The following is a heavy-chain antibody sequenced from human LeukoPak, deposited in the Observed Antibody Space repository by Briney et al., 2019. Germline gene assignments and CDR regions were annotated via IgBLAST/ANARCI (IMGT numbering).Heavy chain of an antibody. Sequence: PGGSLRLSCAGSGFTFSSYSMNWVRQAPGKGLEWVANIKQDGSEKYYVDSVRGRFTVSRDNAKNSLYLQMNSQRAEDTAVYYCARSCSGGTCNFPKFEPWGQGTLVTVSS. CDR3: ARSCSGGTCNFPKFEP. CDR2: IKQDGSEK. CDR1: GFTFSSYS. J-gene: IGHJ5*02. V-gene: IGHV3-7*01. D-gene: IGHD2-15*01.